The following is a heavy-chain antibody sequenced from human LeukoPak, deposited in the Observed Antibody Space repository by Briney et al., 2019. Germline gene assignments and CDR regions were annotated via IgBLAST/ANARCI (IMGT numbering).Heavy chain of an antibody. CDR2: MNPNSGNT. D-gene: IGHD6-6*01. J-gene: IGHJ3*02. V-gene: IGHV1-8*01. Sequence: ASVKVSCKASGYTFTSYDINWVRQATGQGLEWMGWMNPNSGNTGYAQKFQGRVTMTRNTSISTAYMELSSLRSEDTAVYYCARGLVSPRAFDIWGQGTMVTVPS. CDR3: ARGLVSPRAFDI. CDR1: GYTFTSYD.